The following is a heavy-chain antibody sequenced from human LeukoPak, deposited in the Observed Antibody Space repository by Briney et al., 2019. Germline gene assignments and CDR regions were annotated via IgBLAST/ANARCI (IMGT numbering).Heavy chain of an antibody. CDR2: IIPIFGTA. Sequence: ASVKVSCKASGGTFSSYAISWVRQAPGQRLEWMGGIIPIFGTANYAQKFQGRVTITTDESTSTAYMELSSLRSEDTAVYYCARVVRGIQLWYLSDWGQGTLVTVSS. CDR3: ARVVRGIQLWYLSD. V-gene: IGHV1-69*05. CDR1: GGTFSSYA. D-gene: IGHD5-18*01. J-gene: IGHJ4*02.